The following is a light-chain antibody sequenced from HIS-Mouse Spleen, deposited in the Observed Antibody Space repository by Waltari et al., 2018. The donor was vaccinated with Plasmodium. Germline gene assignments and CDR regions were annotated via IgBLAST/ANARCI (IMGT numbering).Light chain of an antibody. CDR1: QDISHD. CDR3: QQYDNLPLT. Sequence: DIQMTQSPSSLSASVRDRVTITCQARQDISHDLNWYQQKPGKAPKLLIYDASNLETGGPSRFSGSGSGTDFTFTISSLQPEDIATYYCQQYDNLPLTFGGGTKVEIK. J-gene: IGKJ4*01. CDR2: DAS. V-gene: IGKV1-33*01.